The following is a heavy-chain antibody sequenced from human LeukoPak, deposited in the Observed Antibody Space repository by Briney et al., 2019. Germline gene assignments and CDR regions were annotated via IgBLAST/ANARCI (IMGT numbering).Heavy chain of an antibody. D-gene: IGHD2-15*01. Sequence: SETLSLTCTVSGGSISSFYWSWIRQPPEKGLEWIGYIYYSGSTNYNPSLKSRVTISVDTSKNQFSLKLSSVTAADTAVYYCASEDRGPYFDYWGQGTLVTVSS. V-gene: IGHV4-59*01. J-gene: IGHJ4*02. CDR3: ASEDRGPYFDY. CDR1: GGSISSFY. CDR2: IYYSGST.